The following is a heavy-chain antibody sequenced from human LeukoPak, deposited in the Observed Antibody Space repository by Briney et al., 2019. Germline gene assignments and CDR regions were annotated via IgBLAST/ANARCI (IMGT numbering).Heavy chain of an antibody. CDR1: GGSISSYY. J-gene: IGHJ6*02. CDR2: IYYSGST. D-gene: IGHD4-17*01. CDR3: ARQAHYGDYALGHYGMDV. Sequence: PSETLSLTCTVSGGSISSYYWSWIRQPPGKGLEWIGYIYYSGSTNYNPSLKSRVTISVDTSKNQFSLKLSSVTAADTAVYYCARQAHYGDYALGHYGMDVWGQGTTVTVSS. V-gene: IGHV4-59*08.